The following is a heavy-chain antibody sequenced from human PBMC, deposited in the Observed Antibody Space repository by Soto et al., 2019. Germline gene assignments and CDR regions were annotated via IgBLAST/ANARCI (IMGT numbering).Heavy chain of an antibody. V-gene: IGHV3-23*01. CDR2: ISATGGST. J-gene: IGHJ4*02. Sequence: EVQLLESGGDLVQPGGSLRLSCAASGFTFGIYAMTWVRQAPGKGLEWVSTISATGGSTFYADSVKGRFTISRDNSKNTLYLQMNSLRAEDTAIYYCAKDLSSYYHFDFWGQGTLVTVSS. CDR3: AKDLSSYYHFDF. D-gene: IGHD1-26*01. CDR1: GFTFGIYA.